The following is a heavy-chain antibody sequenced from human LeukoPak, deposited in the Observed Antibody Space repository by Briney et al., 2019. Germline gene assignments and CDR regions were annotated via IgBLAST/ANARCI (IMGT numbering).Heavy chain of an antibody. Sequence: GGSLRLSCAASGFTFSSYSMNWVRQAPGKGLEWVSSISSSSSYIYYADSVKGRFTISRDNAKNSLYLQMNSLGAEDTAVYYCARDLGYYDSSGYYGFPYFDYWGQGTLVTVSS. V-gene: IGHV3-21*01. J-gene: IGHJ4*02. CDR1: GFTFSSYS. CDR2: ISSSSSYI. D-gene: IGHD3-22*01. CDR3: ARDLGYYDSSGYYGFPYFDY.